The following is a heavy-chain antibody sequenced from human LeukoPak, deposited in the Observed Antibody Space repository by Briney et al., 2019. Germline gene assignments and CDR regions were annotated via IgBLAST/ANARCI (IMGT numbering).Heavy chain of an antibody. V-gene: IGHV4-39*07. CDR1: GGSISSSNYY. CDR3: ARDQVSSGYSYYYYGMDV. J-gene: IGHJ6*02. D-gene: IGHD3-22*01. CDR2: IFYSGST. Sequence: SETLSLTCIVSGGSISSSNYYWGWIRQPPGKGLEWIGSIFYSGSTYYNPSLKSRVTISVDTSKNQFSLKLSSVTAADTAVYYCARDQVSSGYSYYYYGMDVWGQGTTVTVSS.